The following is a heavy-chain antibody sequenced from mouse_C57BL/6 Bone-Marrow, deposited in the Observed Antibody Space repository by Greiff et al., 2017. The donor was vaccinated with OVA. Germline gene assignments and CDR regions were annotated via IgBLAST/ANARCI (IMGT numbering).Heavy chain of an antibody. CDR1: GYTFTSYG. J-gene: IGHJ3*01. CDR2: IYPRSGNT. CDR3: SSRGCAY. V-gene: IGHV1-81*01. Sequence: QVQLKQSGAELARPGASVKLSCTASGYTFTSYGISWVKQRTGQGLEWIGEIYPRSGNTYYNEQFKGKATLTADKSSSTAYMELRSLTSEDSAVYFCSSRGCAYWGQGTLVTVSA.